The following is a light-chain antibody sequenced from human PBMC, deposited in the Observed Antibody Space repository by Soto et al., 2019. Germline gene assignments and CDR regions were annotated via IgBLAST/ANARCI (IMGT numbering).Light chain of an antibody. CDR3: QSYDSSSWV. Sequence: NFMLTQPHSVSASPGKTVTISCTRSSGSIASNYVHWYQQRPGSSPTTVIYEDNQRPSGVPDRFSGSIDSSSNSASLTISGLKTEDEADYYCQSYDSSSWVFGGGTQLTVL. CDR1: SGSIASNY. V-gene: IGLV6-57*01. CDR2: EDN. J-gene: IGLJ3*02.